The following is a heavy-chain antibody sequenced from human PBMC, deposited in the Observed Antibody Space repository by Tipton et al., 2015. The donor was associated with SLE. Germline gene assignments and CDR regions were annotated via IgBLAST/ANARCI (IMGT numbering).Heavy chain of an antibody. V-gene: IGHV4-34*01. J-gene: IGHJ6*02. CDR1: GGSFSGYY. CDR3: ARGIVVTPGYYYYGMDV. D-gene: IGHD4-23*01. CDR2: INHSGST. Sequence: TLSLTCAVYGGSFSGYYWSWIRQPPGKGLEWIGEINHSGSTNYNPSLKSRVTISVDTSKNQFSLKLSSVTAADTAVYYCARGIVVTPGYYYYGMDVWGQGTTVTVSS.